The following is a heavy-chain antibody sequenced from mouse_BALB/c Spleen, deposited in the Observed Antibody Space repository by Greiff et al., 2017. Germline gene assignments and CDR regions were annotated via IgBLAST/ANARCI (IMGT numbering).Heavy chain of an antibody. Sequence: EVKVVESGGGLVQPKGSLKLSCAASGFTFNTYAMNWVRQAPGKGLEWVARIRSKSNNYATYYADSVKDRFTISRDDSQSMLYLQMNNLKTEDTAMYYCCGYDGFAYWGQGTLVTVSA. CDR1: GFTFNTYA. J-gene: IGHJ3*01. V-gene: IGHV10-1*02. CDR2: IRSKSNNYAT. CDR3: CGYDGFAY. D-gene: IGHD2-2*01.